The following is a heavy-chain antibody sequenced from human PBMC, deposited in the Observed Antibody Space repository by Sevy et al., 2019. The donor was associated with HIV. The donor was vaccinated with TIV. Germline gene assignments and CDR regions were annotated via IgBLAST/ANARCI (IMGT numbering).Heavy chain of an antibody. V-gene: IGHV3-23*01. CDR2: VSPSGAST. CDR3: AKGYSGVIIRGIDY. D-gene: IGHD3-3*01. J-gene: IGHJ4*02. Sequence: GGSLRLSCAASGFTFSSYAFTWDRQTPGMGLECVSGVSPSGASTYYAESVKGRFTISRDNSKNTVFLQMNSLRAEDTAVYYCAKGYSGVIIRGIDYWGQGTLVTVSS. CDR1: GFTFSSYA.